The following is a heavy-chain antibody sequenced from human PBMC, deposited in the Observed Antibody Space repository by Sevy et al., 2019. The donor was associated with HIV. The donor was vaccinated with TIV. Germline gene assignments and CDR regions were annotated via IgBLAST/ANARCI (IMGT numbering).Heavy chain of an antibody. J-gene: IGHJ4*02. CDR2: FESDGTT. Sequence: GGSLRLSCAASGFTVRSTYMTWVRQAPGKGLDWISVFESDGTTYYADSVKGGFTIARGNSRNTLYIQMNALRAEDTAVYYCATMHYGALDNWGQGTLVTVSS. CDR3: ATMHYGALDN. D-gene: IGHD4-17*01. CDR1: GFTVRSTY. V-gene: IGHV3-53*01.